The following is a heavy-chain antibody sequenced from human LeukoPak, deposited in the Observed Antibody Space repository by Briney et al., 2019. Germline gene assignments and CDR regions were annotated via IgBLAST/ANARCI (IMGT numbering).Heavy chain of an antibody. Sequence: PGGSLRLSCAASGFTFSSYSMNWVRQAPGKGLEWVSSISSSSSYIYYADSVKGRFTISRDNAKNSLYLQMNSLRAEDTAVYYCAREESEWSSVDYWGQGTLVTVSS. J-gene: IGHJ4*02. D-gene: IGHD3-3*01. V-gene: IGHV3-21*01. CDR3: AREESEWSSVDY. CDR2: ISSSSSYI. CDR1: GFTFSSYS.